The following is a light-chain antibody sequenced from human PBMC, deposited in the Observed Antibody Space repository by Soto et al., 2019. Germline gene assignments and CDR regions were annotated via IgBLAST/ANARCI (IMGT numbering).Light chain of an antibody. J-gene: IGKJ1*01. CDR1: QSIDNW. CDR3: QQYNGYLTWT. CDR2: DAS. Sequence: DIQMTQSPSTLSASVGDRVTITCRASQSIDNWLAWYQQKPGKVPKLLIFDASTLESGVPSRFSGSGSGTEFTLTISSLQPDDFATYYCQQYNGYLTWTFGQGTKVEIK. V-gene: IGKV1-5*01.